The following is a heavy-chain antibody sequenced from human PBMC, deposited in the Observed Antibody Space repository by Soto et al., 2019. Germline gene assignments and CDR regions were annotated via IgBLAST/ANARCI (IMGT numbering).Heavy chain of an antibody. CDR1: SASISSEQR. D-gene: IGHD6-19*01. J-gene: IGHJ4*02. Sequence: QLQLQESGPGLVKPSETLSLTCAVSSASISSEQRWSWVRQPPGKGLEWIGEIHHSGSNNKNPSLTSRVTVSVDNSKNQFSLNLNSVTAADTAVYYCARRFGWYAIDQWGQGTLVIVSS. CDR3: ARRFGWYAIDQ. CDR2: IHHSGSN. V-gene: IGHV4-4*02.